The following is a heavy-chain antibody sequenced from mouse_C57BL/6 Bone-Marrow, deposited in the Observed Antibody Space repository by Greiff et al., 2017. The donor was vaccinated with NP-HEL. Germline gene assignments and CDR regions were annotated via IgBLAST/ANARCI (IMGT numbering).Heavy chain of an antibody. J-gene: IGHJ4*01. CDR1: GFTFSDYY. Sequence: EVKLMESGGGLVQPGGSLKLSCAASGFTFSDYYMYWVRQTPEKRLEWVAYISNGGGSAYYPVTVKGRFTISRDNAKNTHDQQMSRLKSEDTAMYYCARIYYDYDEDAMDYWGQGTSVTVSS. V-gene: IGHV5-12*01. CDR2: ISNGGGSA. CDR3: ARIYYDYDEDAMDY. D-gene: IGHD2-4*01.